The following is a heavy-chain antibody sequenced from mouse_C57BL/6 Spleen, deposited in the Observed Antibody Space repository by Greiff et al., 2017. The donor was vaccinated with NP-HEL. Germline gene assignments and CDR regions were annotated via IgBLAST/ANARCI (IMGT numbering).Heavy chain of an antibody. Sequence: VQLQQSGPELVKPGASVKIPCKASGYTFTDYNMDWVKQSPGKSLEWIGDINPNNGGTIYNQKFKGKATLTVDKSSSTAYMELRSLTSEDTAVYYCARIRYYYGSSYRYWYLDDWGTGTTVTVSS. CDR2: INPNNGGT. V-gene: IGHV1-18*01. D-gene: IGHD1-1*01. CDR3: ARIRYYYGSSYRYWYLDD. CDR1: GYTFTDYN. J-gene: IGHJ1*03.